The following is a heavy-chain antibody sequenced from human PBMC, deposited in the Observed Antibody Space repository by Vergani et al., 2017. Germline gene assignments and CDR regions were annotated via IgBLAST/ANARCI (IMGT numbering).Heavy chain of an antibody. J-gene: IGHJ6*02. CDR1: GFTFSDFS. CDR2: IGSSGPYI. D-gene: IGHD2-8*01. V-gene: IGHV3-21*06. Sequence: VQLVESGGGLVKPGGSLRLSCAASGFTFSDFSMSWVRQAPGKGLEWVAFIGSSGPYINYAASVKGRFLISIDNTNNSLFLQLRSLRAADAAVYYCARNCASGGCPDNYGMDVWGQGATVAVSS. CDR3: ARNCASGGCPDNYGMDV.